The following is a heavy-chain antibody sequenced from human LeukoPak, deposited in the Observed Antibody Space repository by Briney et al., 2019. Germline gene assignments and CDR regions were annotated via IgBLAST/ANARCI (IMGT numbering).Heavy chain of an antibody. CDR3: ARGLQEIDS. CDR1: GFTFSDYW. J-gene: IGHJ5*01. V-gene: IGHV3-7*01. CDR2: IKKDVSEK. Sequence: PGGSLRLSCAASGFTFSDYWMAWVRQAPGKGLEWVANIKKDVSEKYYVESVKGRFSISRDNAKNSLYLQMSSLRVEGTAVYYCARGLQEIDSWGQGALVTVSS.